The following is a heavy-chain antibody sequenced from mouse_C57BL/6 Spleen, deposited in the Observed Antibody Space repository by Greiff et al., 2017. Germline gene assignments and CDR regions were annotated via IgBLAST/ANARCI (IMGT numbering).Heavy chain of an antibody. J-gene: IGHJ3*01. CDR3: ARDNYGSTLRGFAY. CDR1: GYSITSGYY. V-gene: IGHV3-6*01. CDR2: ISYDGSN. Sequence: DVKLQESGPGLVKPSQSLSLTCSVTGYSITSGYYWNWIRQFPGNKLEWMGYISYDGSNNYNPSLKNRISITRDTSKNQFFLKLNSVTTEDTATYYCARDNYGSTLRGFAYWGQGTLVTVSA. D-gene: IGHD1-1*01.